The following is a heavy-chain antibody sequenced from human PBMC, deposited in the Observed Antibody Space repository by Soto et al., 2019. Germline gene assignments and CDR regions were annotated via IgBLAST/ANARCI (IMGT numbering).Heavy chain of an antibody. CDR2: LIHGGST. CDR3: ARSPLGYDYVRQTWREVGDSFDI. J-gene: IGHJ3*02. D-gene: IGHD3-16*01. CDR1: GASLGGFH. Sequence: SETLSLTCAIYGASLGGFHWTWLRQAPGKGLEWIGELIHGGSTNYNPSLKGRVSFSLDTSKNQFSLHLMSVTAADTAVYYCARSPLGYDYVRQTWREVGDSFDIWGRGTLVT. V-gene: IGHV4-34*12.